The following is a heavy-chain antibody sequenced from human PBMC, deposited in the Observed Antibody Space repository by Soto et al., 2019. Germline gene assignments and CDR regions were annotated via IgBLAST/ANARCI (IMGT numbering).Heavy chain of an antibody. CDR2: IYHSGGT. D-gene: IGHD6-19*01. Sequence: SETVSLTCTVSVGSISRYYWSWIRQPPGKGLEWIGHIYHSGGTNYNPSLKSRVTISVDTSKNQFSLRLKSVTPADTAVSYCARDRAVAGRLYNWSDPWGHGTLVTVSS. CDR3: ARDRAVAGRLYNWSDP. V-gene: IGHV4-59*01. J-gene: IGHJ5*02. CDR1: VGSISRYY.